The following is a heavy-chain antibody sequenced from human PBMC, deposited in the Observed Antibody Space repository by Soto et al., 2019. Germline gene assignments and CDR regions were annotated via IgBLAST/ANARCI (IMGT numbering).Heavy chain of an antibody. CDR2: INPNSGGT. J-gene: IGHJ4*02. D-gene: IGHD6-13*01. CDR1: GYTFTGYY. V-gene: IGHV1-2*04. Sequence: ASVKVSCKASGYTFTGYYMHWVRQAPGQGLEWMGWINPNSGGTNYAQKFQGWVTMTRDTSISTAYMELSRLRSDDTAVYYCARGGDYSSSWTDYWGQGTLVTVSS. CDR3: ARGGDYSSSWTDY.